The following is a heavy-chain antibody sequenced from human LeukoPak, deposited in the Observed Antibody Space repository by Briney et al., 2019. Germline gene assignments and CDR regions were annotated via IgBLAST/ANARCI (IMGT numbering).Heavy chain of an antibody. J-gene: IGHJ4*02. CDR2: ISASNGNT. CDR3: ARDNLYYGSDY. CDR1: GYTFTGYY. Sequence: ASVKVSCKASGYTFTGYYIHWVRQAPGQGLEWMGWISASNGNTNYAQILQGRVTLTTDTSTSTAYMELRSLTSDDTAVYYCARDNLYYGSDYWGQGTLVTVSS. V-gene: IGHV1-18*04. D-gene: IGHD3-3*01.